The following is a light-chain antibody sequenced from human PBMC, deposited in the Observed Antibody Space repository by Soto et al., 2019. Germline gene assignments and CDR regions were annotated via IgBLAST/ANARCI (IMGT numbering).Light chain of an antibody. CDR2: DVS. Sequence: DIPMTQSPSTLSACLRDRARLXWRASQSISSWLAWYQQKPGKAPDLLISDVSKLERGVASRFSGSGSGTEFTLTISSMQPDDLATYYCQQYHGFSRTFGQGTKVDIK. V-gene: IGKV1-5*01. CDR1: QSISSW. CDR3: QQYHGFSRT. J-gene: IGKJ1*01.